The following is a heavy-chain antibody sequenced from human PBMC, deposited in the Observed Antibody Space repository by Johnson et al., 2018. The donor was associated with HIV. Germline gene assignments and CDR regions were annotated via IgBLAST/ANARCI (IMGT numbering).Heavy chain of an antibody. Sequence: VQLVESGGGLVKPGGSLRLSCAASGFTFSNAWMSWVRQAPGKGLEWVSVIYSAGSTYYADSVKGRFTISRDNSKNTLYLQMNSLRAEDTAVYYCATFDAFDIWGQGTMVTVSS. CDR3: ATFDAFDI. V-gene: IGHV3-66*02. CDR1: GFTFSNAW. CDR2: IYSAGST. J-gene: IGHJ3*02.